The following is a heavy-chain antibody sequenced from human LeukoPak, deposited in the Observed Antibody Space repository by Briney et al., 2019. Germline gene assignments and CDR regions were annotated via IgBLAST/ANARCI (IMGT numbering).Heavy chain of an antibody. CDR3: AKDRWSGSSRYFDY. Sequence: ETLSLTCTVPGYSISSGYYWGWIRQPPGKGLEWVSSIIGSGDSTYYADPVKGRFSIFRDNSKNTLYLRMYSLRADDTAVYYCAKDRWSGSSRYFDYWGQGTLVTVSS. D-gene: IGHD1-26*01. V-gene: IGHV3-23*01. J-gene: IGHJ4*02. CDR1: GYSISSGYY. CDR2: IIGSGDST.